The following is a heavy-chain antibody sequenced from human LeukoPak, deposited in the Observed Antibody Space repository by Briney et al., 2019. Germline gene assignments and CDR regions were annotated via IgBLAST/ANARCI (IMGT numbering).Heavy chain of an antibody. D-gene: IGHD7-27*01. J-gene: IGHJ4*02. CDR2: IYYSGST. V-gene: IGHV4-59*01. CDR3: ARDRLGIGY. CDR1: GGSFSGYY. Sequence: PSETLSLTCAVYGGSFSGYYWSWIRQPPGKGLEWIGYIYYSGSTNYNPSLKSRVTISVDTSKNQFSLKLSSVTAADTAVYYCARDRLGIGYWGQGTLVTVSS.